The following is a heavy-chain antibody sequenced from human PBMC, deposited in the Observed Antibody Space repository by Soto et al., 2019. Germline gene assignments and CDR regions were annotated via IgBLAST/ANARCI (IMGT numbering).Heavy chain of an antibody. CDR3: ASGDLGALIYGMDA. V-gene: IGHV1-8*01. CDR1: GYTFTSYD. J-gene: IGHJ6*02. CDR2: MNPNSGNT. D-gene: IGHD3-3*01. Sequence: ASVKVSCKASGYTFTSYDINWVRQATGQGLEWMGWMNPNSGNTGYAQKFQGRVTMTRNTSISTAYMELSSLRSEDTAVYYCASGDLGALIYGMDAWGQGTTVTVSS.